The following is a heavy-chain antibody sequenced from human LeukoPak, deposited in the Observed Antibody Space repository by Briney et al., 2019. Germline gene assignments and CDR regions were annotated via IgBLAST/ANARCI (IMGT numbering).Heavy chain of an antibody. CDR2: VNSDESST. J-gene: IGHJ3*02. CDR3: ASDESYAFDI. V-gene: IGHV3-74*01. CDR1: GFTFSSRW. Sequence: GGSLRLSCAASGFTFSSRWMHWVRQAPGKGLVWVSHVNSDESSTSYADSVKGRFTISRDNTKNTLYLQMNSLRAEDTAVYYCASDESYAFDIWGQGTMVTVSS.